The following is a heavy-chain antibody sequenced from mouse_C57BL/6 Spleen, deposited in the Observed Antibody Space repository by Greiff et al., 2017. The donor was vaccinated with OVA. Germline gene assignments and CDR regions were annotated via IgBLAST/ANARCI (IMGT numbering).Heavy chain of an antibody. J-gene: IGHJ4*01. Sequence: QVQLKQPGAELVMPGASVKLSCKASGYTFTSYWMHWVKQRPGQGLEWIGEIDPSDSYTNYNQKFKGKSTLTVDKSSSTAYMQLSSLTSEDSAVYYCARRGGGYAMDYWGQGTSVTVSS. CDR2: IDPSDSYT. CDR1: GYTFTSYW. CDR3: ARRGGGYAMDY. V-gene: IGHV1-69*01.